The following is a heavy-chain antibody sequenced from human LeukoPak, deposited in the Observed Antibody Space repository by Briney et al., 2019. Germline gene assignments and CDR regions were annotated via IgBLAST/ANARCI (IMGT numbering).Heavy chain of an antibody. V-gene: IGHV1-69*13. Sequence: SVKVSFKCCVWTFSHYAINWLGPAPGQGLEWMGGIIPIFGTANYAQKFQGRVTITADESTSTAYMELSSLSSEDKAVYDCPRVVMLFEATLKGRLGYCWGQGTLVTVSS. CDR2: IIPIFGTA. J-gene: IGHJ4*02. CDR1: VWTFSHYA. D-gene: IGHD3-16*01. CDR3: PRVVMLFEATLKGRLGYC.